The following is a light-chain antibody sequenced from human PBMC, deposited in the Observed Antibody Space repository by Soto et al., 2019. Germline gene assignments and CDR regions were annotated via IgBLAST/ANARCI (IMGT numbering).Light chain of an antibody. CDR3: CSYGGTFYV. V-gene: IGLV2-11*01. Sequence: QSALTQPRSVSGSPGQSVTISCTGTSSDVDDYNYVSWFQQHPGKAPKLMIYDVSERPSGVPDRFSGSKSGNTASLTISGLQAEDEADYSCCSYGGTFYVFGTGTKVTVL. CDR2: DVS. CDR1: SSDVDDYNY. J-gene: IGLJ1*01.